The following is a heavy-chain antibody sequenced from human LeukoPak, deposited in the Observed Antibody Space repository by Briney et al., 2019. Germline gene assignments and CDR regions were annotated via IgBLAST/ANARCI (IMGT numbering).Heavy chain of an antibody. CDR2: IYSGGST. J-gene: IGHJ4*02. Sequence: PGGSLRLSCAASGFTVSSNYMSWVRQAPGKGLEWVSVIYSGGSTYYADSVKGRFTISRDNSKNTLYLQMNSLRAEDTAVYYCASGPKVLLWFGELLSTEYYFDYWGQGTLVTVSS. CDR3: ASGPKVLLWFGELLSTEYYFDY. V-gene: IGHV3-66*01. CDR1: GFTVSSNY. D-gene: IGHD3-10*01.